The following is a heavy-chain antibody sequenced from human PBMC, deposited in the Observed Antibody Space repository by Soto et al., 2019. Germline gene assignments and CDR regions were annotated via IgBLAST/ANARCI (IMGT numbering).Heavy chain of an antibody. CDR1: GFTFSSYS. D-gene: IGHD6-13*01. J-gene: IGHJ3*02. CDR2: ISSSSSYI. V-gene: IGHV3-21*01. CDR3: ARGTGAAGRYYDAFDI. Sequence: GGSLRLSCAASGFTFSSYSMNWVRQAPGKGLEWVSSISSSSSYIYYADSVKGRFTISRDNAKNSLYLQMNSLRAEDTAVYYCARGTGAAGRYYDAFDIWGQGIMVTVSS.